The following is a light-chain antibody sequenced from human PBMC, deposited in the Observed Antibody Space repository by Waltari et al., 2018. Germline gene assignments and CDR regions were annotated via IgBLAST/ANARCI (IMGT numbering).Light chain of an antibody. CDR3: MQARQTPWT. Sequence: DIVMTQSPLSLPVSPGEPASISCRSSQSLLHSSGYTFLDWYVQKPGQAPQLLIYLVSDRASGVPDRFCGSGSGTDFTLKISRVEAEDVGLYYCMQARQTPWTFGQGTKVEIK. V-gene: IGKV2-28*01. J-gene: IGKJ1*01. CDR2: LVS. CDR1: QSLLHSSGYTF.